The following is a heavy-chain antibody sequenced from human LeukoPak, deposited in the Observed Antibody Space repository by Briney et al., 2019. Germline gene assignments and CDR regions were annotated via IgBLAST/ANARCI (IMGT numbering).Heavy chain of an antibody. CDR2: INHSGST. D-gene: IGHD3-22*01. CDR3: ARHKMGPYYYDSSGYGSFGL. CDR1: GGSFSGYY. V-gene: IGHV4-34*01. J-gene: IGHJ4*02. Sequence: PSETLSLTCAVYGGSFSGYYWSWIRQPPGKGLEWIGEINHSGSTNYNPSLKSRVTISVDTSKNQFSLKLSSVTAADTAVYYCARHKMGPYYYDSSGYGSFGLWGQGTLVTVSS.